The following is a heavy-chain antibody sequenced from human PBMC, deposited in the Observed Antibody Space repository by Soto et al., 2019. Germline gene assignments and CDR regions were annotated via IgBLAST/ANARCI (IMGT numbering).Heavy chain of an antibody. V-gene: IGHV4-59*01. CDR1: GGSISSYY. D-gene: IGHD6-6*01. J-gene: IGHJ5*02. CDR3: ARGWAALTTNWFDP. Sequence: QVQLQESGPGLVKPSETLSLTCTVSGGSISSYYWSWIRQPPGKGLEWIGYIYYSGSTNYNPSLKSRVTISVDTSKNQFSLKLSSVTAADTAVYYCARGWAALTTNWFDPWGQGTLVTVSS. CDR2: IYYSGST.